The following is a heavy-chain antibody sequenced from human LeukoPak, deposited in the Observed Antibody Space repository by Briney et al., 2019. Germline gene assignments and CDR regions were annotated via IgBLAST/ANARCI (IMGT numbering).Heavy chain of an antibody. D-gene: IGHD2-2*01. CDR2: IIPIFGTA. CDR1: GGTFSSYA. CDR3: ASRLYCSNTRCRNFPFAY. Sequence: SVKVSCKASGGTFSSYAINWVRQAPGQGLEWMGGIIPIFGTANYAQKFQDKVTITADESTSTAYMELSSLRSEDTAIYYCASRLYCSNTRCRNFPFAYWGQGTLVTVSS. J-gene: IGHJ4*02. V-gene: IGHV1-69*13.